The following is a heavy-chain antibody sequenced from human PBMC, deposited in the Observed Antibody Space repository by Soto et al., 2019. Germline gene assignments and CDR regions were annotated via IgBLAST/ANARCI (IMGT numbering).Heavy chain of an antibody. Sequence: PGGALRLSCAASGFTFSRYAIHWVRQAPGKGLEWVAVISRDGSNKYYVDSVKGRFTISRDNSKNTLCLQMNSLRDEDTAVYYCARSRNSAVADSFDFWGQGTLVTVSS. J-gene: IGHJ4*02. CDR3: ARSRNSAVADSFDF. CDR2: ISRDGSNK. CDR1: GFTFSRYA. V-gene: IGHV3-30*04. D-gene: IGHD3-10*01.